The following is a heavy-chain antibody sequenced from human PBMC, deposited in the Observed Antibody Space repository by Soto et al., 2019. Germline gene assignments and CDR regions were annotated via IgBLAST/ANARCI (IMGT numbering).Heavy chain of an antibody. Sequence: GSLIPSGEASGFTFKDYSMDLVRQAPEKGLEWVSSISSSGTYIYYADSVKGRFAISRDNANNVMYLQMDTLRAEDTAVYYCVRAGHVFDVHYYGMDLWGQGTTVTVSS. CDR3: VRAGHVFDVHYYGMDL. D-gene: IGHD3-10*01. V-gene: IGHV3-21*01. CDR1: GFTFKDYS. CDR2: ISSSGTYI. J-gene: IGHJ6*02.